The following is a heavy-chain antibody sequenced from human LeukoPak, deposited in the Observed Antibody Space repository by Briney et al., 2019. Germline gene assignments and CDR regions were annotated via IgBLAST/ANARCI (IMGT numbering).Heavy chain of an antibody. D-gene: IGHD1-20*01. CDR3: ARRRYNWNAIDY. CDR1: GFTFSDFY. CDR2: ISSSGSTI. V-gene: IGHV3-11*01. J-gene: IGHJ4*02. Sequence: GGSLRLSCAASGFTFSDFYVSWIRQAPGKGLEWVSYISSSGSTIYYADSVKGRFTISRDNAKNSLYLQMNSLRAEDTAVCYCARRRYNWNAIDYWGQGALVTVSS.